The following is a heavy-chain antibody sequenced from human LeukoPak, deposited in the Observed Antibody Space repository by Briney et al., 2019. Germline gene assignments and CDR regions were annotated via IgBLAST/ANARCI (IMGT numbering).Heavy chain of an antibody. CDR3: ARGALGAHPVDY. Sequence: SETLSLTCTVSGDSISSSFWNWIRQPPRHRLEWIGNIYYSGSTNYNPALKSRVTFSVDTTKNQVSLKLSSATAADTAVYYCARGALGAHPVDYWGQGALVIVSS. CDR1: GDSISSSF. D-gene: IGHD1-26*01. V-gene: IGHV4-59*01. J-gene: IGHJ4*02. CDR2: IYYSGST.